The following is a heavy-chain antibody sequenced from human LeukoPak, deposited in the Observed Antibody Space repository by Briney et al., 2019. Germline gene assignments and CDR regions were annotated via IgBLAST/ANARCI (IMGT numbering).Heavy chain of an antibody. J-gene: IGHJ4*02. CDR2: IYYSEST. V-gene: IGHV4-59*01. Sequence: PSETLSLTCTVSGDSISNYYWSRIRQPPGKGLEWIGYIYYSESTNYNPSLKSRVTISTDTSKSQFSLNLRSVTAEDTGIYYCARGRCRNSGCRPYFDYWGQGTQVTASS. D-gene: IGHD3-22*01. CDR3: ARGRCRNSGCRPYFDY. CDR1: GDSISNYY.